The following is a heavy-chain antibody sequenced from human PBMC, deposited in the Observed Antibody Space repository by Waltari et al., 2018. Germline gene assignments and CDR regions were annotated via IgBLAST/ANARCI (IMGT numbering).Heavy chain of an antibody. J-gene: IGHJ4*02. V-gene: IGHV1-69*08. Sequence: QVQLVQSGAEVQKPGSSVKVSCKASGVPFSRYSISWVRQPPGQGLEWMGRIIPIFGTANYAQKFQGRVTITADKSTSTAYMELSSLRSEDTAVYYCASPGASSSSEVFDYWGQGTLVTVSS. CDR1: GVPFSRYS. CDR3: ASPGASSSSEVFDY. D-gene: IGHD6-6*01. CDR2: IIPIFGTA.